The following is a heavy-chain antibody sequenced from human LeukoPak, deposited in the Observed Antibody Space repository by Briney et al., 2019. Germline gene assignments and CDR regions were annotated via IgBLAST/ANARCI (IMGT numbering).Heavy chain of an antibody. D-gene: IGHD1-26*01. CDR2: ISGSGGST. CDR3: ALGVYSGSYQGLDY. CDR1: GFTFSSYA. V-gene: IGHV3-23*01. Sequence: GGSLRLSCAASGFTFSSYAMSWVRQAPGKGLEWVSAISGSGGSTYYAASVKGRFTISRDNSKNTLYLQMNSLRAEDTAVYYCALGVYSGSYQGLDYWGQGTLVTVSS. J-gene: IGHJ4*02.